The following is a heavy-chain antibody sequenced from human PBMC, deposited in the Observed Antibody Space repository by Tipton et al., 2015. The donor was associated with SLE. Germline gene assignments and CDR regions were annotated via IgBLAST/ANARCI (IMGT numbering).Heavy chain of an antibody. J-gene: IGHJ4*02. D-gene: IGHD3-22*01. Sequence: GSLRLSCAASGFTFSLYWMSWLRQAPGKGLEWVASIKQRGSEEYYVDSVEGRFTISRDDAKNSLYLQMNSLRAEDTAVYYCARDLVNHYDSSSVSDYWGQGTQVTVSS. CDR1: GFTFSLYW. CDR3: ARDLVNHYDSSSVSDY. V-gene: IGHV3-7*01. CDR2: IKQRGSEE.